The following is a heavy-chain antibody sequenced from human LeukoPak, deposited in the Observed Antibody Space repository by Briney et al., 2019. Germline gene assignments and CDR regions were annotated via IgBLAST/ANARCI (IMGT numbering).Heavy chain of an antibody. J-gene: IGHJ4*02. CDR2: IGPSSDNI. CDR1: GFTFSDYF. CDR3: TRDALFGSGRTHLDF. Sequence: NPGGSLRLSCAASGFTFSDYFMSWIRQAPEKGLEWVSYIGPSSDNINYADSVKGRFTVSRDNAKSSLSLQMNSLNVDDTGVYFCTRDALFGSGRTHLDFWSQGTLVSVSS. V-gene: IGHV3-11*04. D-gene: IGHD3-10*01.